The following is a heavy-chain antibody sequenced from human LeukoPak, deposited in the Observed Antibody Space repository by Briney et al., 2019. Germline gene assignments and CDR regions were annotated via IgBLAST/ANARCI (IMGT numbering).Heavy chain of an antibody. CDR3: ARKQRLLWFGELLGGGFDY. J-gene: IGHJ4*02. Sequence: SETLSLTCTVSGGSISSSSYYWGWIRQPPGKGLEWIGSIYYSGSTYYNPSLKSRVTISVDTSKNQFSLKLSSVTAADTAVYYCARKQRLLWFGELLGGGFDYWGQGTLVTVSS. D-gene: IGHD3-10*01. CDR2: IYYSGST. V-gene: IGHV4-39*07. CDR1: GGSISSSSYY.